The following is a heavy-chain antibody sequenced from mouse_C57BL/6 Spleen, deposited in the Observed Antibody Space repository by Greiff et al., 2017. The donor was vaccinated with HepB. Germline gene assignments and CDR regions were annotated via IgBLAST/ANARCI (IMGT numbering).Heavy chain of an antibody. CDR2: IYPGGGYT. D-gene: IGHD2-4*01. CDR3: ALDYDYDDRAMDY. V-gene: IGHV1-63*01. J-gene: IGHJ4*01. CDR1: GYTFTNYW. Sequence: QVQLQQSGAELVRPGTSVKMSCKASGYTFTNYWIGWAKQRPGHGLEWIGDIYPGGGYTNYNEKFKGKATLTADKSSSTAYMQFSSLTSEDSAIYYCALDYDYDDRAMDYWGQGTSVTVSS.